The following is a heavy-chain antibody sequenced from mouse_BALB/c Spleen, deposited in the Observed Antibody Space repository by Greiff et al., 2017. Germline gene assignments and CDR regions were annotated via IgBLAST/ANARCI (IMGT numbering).Heavy chain of an antibody. D-gene: IGHD1-1*01. Sequence: EVQVVESGGGLVQPGGSLKLSCAASGFTFSSYGMSWVRQTPDKRLELVATINSNGGSTYYPDSVKGRFTISRDNAKNTLYLQMSSLKSEDTAMYYCARSGDYGSSLYFDYWGQGTTLTVSS. CDR3: ARSGDYGSSLYFDY. CDR2: INSNGGST. CDR1: GFTFSSYG. J-gene: IGHJ2*01. V-gene: IGHV5-6-3*01.